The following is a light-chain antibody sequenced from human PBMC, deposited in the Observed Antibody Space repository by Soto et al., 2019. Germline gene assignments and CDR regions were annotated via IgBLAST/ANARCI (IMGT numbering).Light chain of an antibody. Sequence: EIVLTQSPATLSLSPGERATLSCGASQSVSSYLAWYQQKPGQAPRLLIYDASNRATGIPARFSGSGSGTDFTLTISSLEPEDFAVYYCQQRSTRITFGQGTR. CDR3: QQRSTRIT. V-gene: IGKV3-11*01. J-gene: IGKJ5*01. CDR1: QSVSSY. CDR2: DAS.